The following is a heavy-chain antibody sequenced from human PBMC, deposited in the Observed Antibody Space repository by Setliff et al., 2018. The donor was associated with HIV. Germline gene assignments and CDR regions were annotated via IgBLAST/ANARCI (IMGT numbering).Heavy chain of an antibody. V-gene: IGHV1-3*01. CDR3: ARIARKYYDSNGYYPYNWFDP. D-gene: IGHD3-22*01. CDR2: INAGNGNT. CDR1: GYTFTSYA. Sequence: GASVKVSCKASGYTFTSYAMHWVRQAPGQRLEWMGWINAGNGNTKYSQKFQGRVTITRDTSASTAYMELSSLRSEDTAVYYCARIARKYYDSNGYYPYNWFDPWGQGTLVTVSS. J-gene: IGHJ5*02.